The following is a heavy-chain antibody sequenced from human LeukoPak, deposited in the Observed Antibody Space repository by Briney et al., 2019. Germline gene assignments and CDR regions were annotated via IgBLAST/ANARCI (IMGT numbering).Heavy chain of an antibody. D-gene: IGHD6-19*01. CDR1: GGTFSSYA. CDR3: ARAAVAGKMNYYFDY. V-gene: IGHV1-69*05. J-gene: IGHJ4*02. CDR2: IIPIFGTA. Sequence: SVKVSCKASGGTFSSYAISWVRQAPGQGLEWMGGIIPIFGTANYAQKFQGRVTITTDESTSTAYMELSSLRSEDTAVYYCARAAVAGKMNYYFDYWGQGTLVTVSS.